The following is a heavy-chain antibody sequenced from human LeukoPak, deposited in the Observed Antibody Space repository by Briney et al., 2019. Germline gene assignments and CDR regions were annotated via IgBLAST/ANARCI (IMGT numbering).Heavy chain of an antibody. Sequence: GESLKISCKGSGYSFTSYWIGWVRQMPGKGLEWMGIIYPGGSDTRYSPSFQGQVTISADKSISTAYLQWSSLKASDTAMYYCARSPWYSSSWTNYYYYMDVWGKGTTVTISS. D-gene: IGHD6-13*01. J-gene: IGHJ6*03. CDR3: ARSPWYSSSWTNYYYYMDV. V-gene: IGHV5-51*01. CDR1: GYSFTSYW. CDR2: IYPGGSDT.